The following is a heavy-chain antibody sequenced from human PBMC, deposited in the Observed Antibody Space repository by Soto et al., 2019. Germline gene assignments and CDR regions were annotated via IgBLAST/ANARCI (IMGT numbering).Heavy chain of an antibody. CDR1: GYTFTSYY. J-gene: IGHJ6*02. CDR2: INPSGGST. Sequence: ASVKVSCKASGYTFTSYYMHWVRQAPGQGLEWMGIINPSGGSTSYAQKFQGRVTMTRDTSTSTVYTELSSLRSEDTAVYYCARDLGPTTVTNFWPGDMDVWGQGTTVTVSS. D-gene: IGHD4-17*01. V-gene: IGHV1-46*01. CDR3: ARDLGPTTVTNFWPGDMDV.